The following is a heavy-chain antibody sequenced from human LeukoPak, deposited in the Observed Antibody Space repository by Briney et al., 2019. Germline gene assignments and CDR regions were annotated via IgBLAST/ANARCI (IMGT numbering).Heavy chain of an antibody. V-gene: IGHV3-74*01. J-gene: IGHJ1*01. CDR1: GFTISSYY. D-gene: IGHD2-2*01. CDR2: INTDGSST. CDR3: ARGGSVSCHH. Sequence: PGGSLRLSCAASGFTISSYYMAWVRQAPGKGLEWVSRINTDGSSTSYADSVKGRFTISRDNAKNTVYLQMNSLRAEDTAVYYCARGGSVSCHHWGQGTLVTVSS.